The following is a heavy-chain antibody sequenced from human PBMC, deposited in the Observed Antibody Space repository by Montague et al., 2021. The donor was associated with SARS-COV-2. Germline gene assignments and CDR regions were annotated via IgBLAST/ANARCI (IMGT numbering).Heavy chain of an antibody. D-gene: IGHD6-13*01. V-gene: IGHV6-1*01. CDR3: ARDAHIGSTWLFSGYGLDV. CDR2: TNYRSKWHY. J-gene: IGHJ6*02. Sequence: CAISGDSVSSNTAAWNWIRQSPSRGLEWLGRTNYRSKWHYDYAVSVKSRIRINPNTSENQFSLQLNSVTPEDTAVYYCARDAHIGSTWLFSGYGLDVWGQGTLVTVSS. CDR1: GDSVSSNTAA.